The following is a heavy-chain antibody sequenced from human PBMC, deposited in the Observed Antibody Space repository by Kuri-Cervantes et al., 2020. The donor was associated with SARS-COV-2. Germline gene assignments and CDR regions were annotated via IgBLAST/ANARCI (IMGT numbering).Heavy chain of an antibody. CDR2: ISSSGSTI. D-gene: IGHD6-19*01. V-gene: IGHV3-11*01. CDR3: ARDITTGQWLEIPY. J-gene: IGHJ4*02. Sequence: GESLKISCVASGFTFSSYVMSWIRQAPGKGLEWVSYISSSGSTIYYADSVKGRFTIPRDNAKNSLYLQMNSLRAEDTAVYYCARDITTGQWLEIPYWGQGTLVTVSS. CDR1: GFTFSSYV.